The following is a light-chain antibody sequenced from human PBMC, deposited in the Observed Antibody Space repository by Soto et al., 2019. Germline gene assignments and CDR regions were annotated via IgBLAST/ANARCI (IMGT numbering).Light chain of an antibody. J-gene: IGLJ1*01. CDR1: NIVSKS. CDR3: QVWDSTSDHYV. CDR2: DGS. Sequence: SYELTQPPSVSVAPGQTARIPCGGDNIVSKSVYWYQQKPGQAPVVVVYDGSDRPSGLPERFSGSNSGTTATLTISRVEAGDEADYFCQVWDSTSDHYVFGAGTKVTVL. V-gene: IGLV3-21*02.